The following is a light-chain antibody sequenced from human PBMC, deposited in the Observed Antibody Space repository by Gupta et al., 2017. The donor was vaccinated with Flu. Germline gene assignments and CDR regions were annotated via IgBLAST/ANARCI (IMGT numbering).Light chain of an antibody. Sequence: DIVMTQSPDSLAVSLGERATINCKSSQSVLYSSNNKNYLAWYQQKPGQPPELLIYWASTRESGVPDRFSGSGSGTDFTLTISSLQAEDVAIYYCQQDDSTSHTFGQGTKVEIK. CDR2: WAS. CDR3: QQDDSTSHT. J-gene: IGKJ1*01. V-gene: IGKV4-1*01. CDR1: QSVLYSSNNKNY.